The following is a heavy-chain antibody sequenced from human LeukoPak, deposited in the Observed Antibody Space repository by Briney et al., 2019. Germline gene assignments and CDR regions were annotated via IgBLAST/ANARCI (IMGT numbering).Heavy chain of an antibody. V-gene: IGHV3-30*03. Sequence: PGGSLRLSCVVSGFTFSNYGMHWVRQAPGQGLEWVAVISYDGSGKYYADSWKGRFTISRDNSKNTLYLQMNSLRAEDTAVYYCARDPVVAAVSDAFDIWGQGTMVAVSS. CDR1: GFTFSNYG. D-gene: IGHD2-15*01. J-gene: IGHJ3*02. CDR2: ISYDGSGK. CDR3: ARDPVVAAVSDAFDI.